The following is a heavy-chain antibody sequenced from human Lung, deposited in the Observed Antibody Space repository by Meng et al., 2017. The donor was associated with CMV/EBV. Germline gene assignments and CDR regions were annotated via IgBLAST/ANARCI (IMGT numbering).Heavy chain of an antibody. V-gene: IGHV4-4*02. D-gene: IGHD3-10*01. CDR1: GDSITNHNW. CDR2: IPHRGSS. J-gene: IGHJ1*01. CDR3: LRRSGGSV. Sequence: QWRESGPALVTPSETLSLTCAVSGDSITNHNWWAWVRQPPGKGLEWIGEIPHRGSSAYNPSLKSRVSMSIDKSKNQFSLKLTSVTAADTAVYHCLRRSGGSVWGQGTLVTVSS.